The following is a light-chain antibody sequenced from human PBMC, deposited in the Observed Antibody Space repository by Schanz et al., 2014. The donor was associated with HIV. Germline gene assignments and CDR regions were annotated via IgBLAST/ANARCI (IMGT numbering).Light chain of an antibody. CDR3: SSSAGSDNLV. J-gene: IGLJ2*01. CDR2: EVT. CDR1: SSDVGDYNY. V-gene: IGLV2-8*01. Sequence: QSALTQPPSASGSPGQSVTISCTGTSSDVGDYNYVSWYQQHPGKAPKLMIYEVTKRPSGVPGRFSGSKSGNTASLTVSGLQVDDEADYYCSSSAGSDNLVFGGGTKLTVL.